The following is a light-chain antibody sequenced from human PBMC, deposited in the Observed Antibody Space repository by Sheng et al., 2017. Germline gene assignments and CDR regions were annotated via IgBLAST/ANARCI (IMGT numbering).Light chain of an antibody. CDR1: QSISTW. CDR3: QRYNNFPLS. CDR2: KAS. Sequence: DIQMTQSPPTLSASVGDRVTITCRASQSISTWLAWYQQKPGKAPKRLIYKASSSESGVPSRFSGSGSGTEFTLTISSLQPDDFATYYCQRYNNFPLSFGGGPRWRSN. J-gene: IGKJ4*01. V-gene: IGKV1-5*03.